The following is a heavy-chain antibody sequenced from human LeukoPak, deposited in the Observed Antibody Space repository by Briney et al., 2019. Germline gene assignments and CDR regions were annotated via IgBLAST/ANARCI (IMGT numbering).Heavy chain of an antibody. V-gene: IGHV3-30*18. D-gene: IGHD6-19*01. Sequence: GGSLRLSCAASGFTFSTYGMHWVRQTPGKGLEWVAIISYDGDNKYYADSVKGRFTISRDNSKNTLYLQMNSLRAEDTAVYYCAKDLEQWLVRGDYFDDWGQGTLVTVSS. CDR1: GFTFSTYG. CDR2: ISYDGDNK. CDR3: AKDLEQWLVRGDYFDD. J-gene: IGHJ4*02.